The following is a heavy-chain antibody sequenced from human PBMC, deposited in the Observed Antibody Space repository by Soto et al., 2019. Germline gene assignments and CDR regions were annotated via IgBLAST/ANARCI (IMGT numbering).Heavy chain of an antibody. Sequence: SQTLSLTCAISGDSVSSKSAAWNWIRQSPSRGLEWLGRTYYRSKWYIEHAVSVKSRITINPDTSKNLFSLQLNSVTPDDTAMYYCARTQSVYDYWGQGTQVTVSS. V-gene: IGHV6-1*01. CDR2: TYYRSKWYI. CDR3: ARTQSVYDY. J-gene: IGHJ4*02. CDR1: GDSVSSKSAA.